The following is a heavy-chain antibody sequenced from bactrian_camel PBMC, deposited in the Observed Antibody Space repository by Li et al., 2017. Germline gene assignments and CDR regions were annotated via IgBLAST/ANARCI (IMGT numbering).Heavy chain of an antibody. J-gene: IGHJ4*01. D-gene: IGHD4*01. Sequence: VQLVESGGGLVQPGGSLRHSCAASGFTFRKYYMSWVRQAPGKGLEWVSSINSGDDATLYAGSVTGRFTISRDNAKNTLYLHMNSLKYEDTAVYYCASLSAVASTSMKSHWGQGTQVTVS. CDR2: INSGDDAT. CDR3: ASLSAVASTSMKSH. CDR1: GFTFRKYY. V-gene: IGHV3S40*01.